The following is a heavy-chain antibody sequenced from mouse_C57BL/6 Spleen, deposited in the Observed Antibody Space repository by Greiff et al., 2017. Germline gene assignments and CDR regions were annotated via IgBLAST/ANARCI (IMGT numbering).Heavy chain of an antibody. Sequence: QVQLQQPGAELVKPGASVQLSCKASGYTFTSYWMHWVKQRPGQGLEWIGMIHPNSGSTNYNEKFKSKATLTVDKSSSTAYMQLSSLTSEDSAVYYCARMGWLQYFDVWGTGTTVTVSS. V-gene: IGHV1-64*01. CDR3: ARMGWLQYFDV. D-gene: IGHD2-3*01. CDR2: IHPNSGST. J-gene: IGHJ1*03. CDR1: GYTFTSYW.